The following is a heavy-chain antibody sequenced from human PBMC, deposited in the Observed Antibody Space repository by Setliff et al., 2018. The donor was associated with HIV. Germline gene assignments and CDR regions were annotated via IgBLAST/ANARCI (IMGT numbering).Heavy chain of an antibody. Sequence: SETLSLTCTVSGGSISSGGYYWSWIRQHPGKGLEWIGYMYYSGSTYYNSSLKSRVTISVDTSKNQFSLNLSSVTAADTAGYYCARVRGGAYCGGDCYWYFDYWGQGTLVTVSS. V-gene: IGHV4-31*03. CDR3: ARVRGGAYCGGDCYWYFDY. J-gene: IGHJ4*02. CDR1: GGSISSGGYY. D-gene: IGHD2-21*01. CDR2: MYYSGST.